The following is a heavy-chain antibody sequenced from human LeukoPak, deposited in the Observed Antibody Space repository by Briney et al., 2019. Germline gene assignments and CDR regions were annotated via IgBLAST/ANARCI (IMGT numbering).Heavy chain of an antibody. D-gene: IGHD6-13*01. J-gene: IGHJ6*03. CDR2: INTNTGNP. CDR1: EYTFTSYA. Sequence: ASVKVSCKASEYTFTSYAMNWVRQAPGQGLEWMGWINTNTGNPTYAQGFTGRFVFSLDSSVSTAYLQISSLKAEDTAVYYCARAEYSSSWYYYYYYMDVWGKGTTVTVSS. V-gene: IGHV7-4-1*02. CDR3: ARAEYSSSWYYYYYYMDV.